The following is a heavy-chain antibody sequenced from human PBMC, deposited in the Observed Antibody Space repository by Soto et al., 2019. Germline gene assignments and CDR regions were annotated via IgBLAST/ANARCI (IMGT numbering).Heavy chain of an antibody. J-gene: IGHJ5*02. D-gene: IGHD3-3*01. CDR1: GVSLSTSGVG. CDR3: AHSTRITIFRVVIGGWFDP. Sequence: QITLKESGPTLVNPTQPLTLTCTFSGVSLSTSGVGVGWIRQPPGKALEWLALIYWNDDKRYSPSLKSRLTITKDTTKNHVVLTMTNMDPVDTATYYCAHSTRITIFRVVIGGWFDPWGQGTLVTVSS. CDR2: IYWNDDK. V-gene: IGHV2-5*01.